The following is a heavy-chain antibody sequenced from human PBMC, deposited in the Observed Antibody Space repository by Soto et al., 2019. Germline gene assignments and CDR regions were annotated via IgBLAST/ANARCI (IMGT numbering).Heavy chain of an antibody. Sequence: GGSLRLSCAASGFTFSSYWMSWVRQAPGKGLEWVANIKQDGSEKYYEDSVKGRFTISRDSAKNSLYLQMNSLRAEDTAVYYCARDGLGISYYYYYMDVWGKGTTVTVSS. CDR1: GFTFSSYW. V-gene: IGHV3-7*01. CDR2: IKQDGSEK. D-gene: IGHD7-27*01. CDR3: ARDGLGISYYYYYMDV. J-gene: IGHJ6*03.